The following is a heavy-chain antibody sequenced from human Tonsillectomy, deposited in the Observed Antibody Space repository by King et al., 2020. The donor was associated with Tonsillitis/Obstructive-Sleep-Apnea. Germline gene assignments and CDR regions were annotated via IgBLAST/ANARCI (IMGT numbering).Heavy chain of an antibody. Sequence: LQLQESGPGLVKPSETLSLTCTVSGGSIISSFYYWGWIRQPPGKGLEWIGNIYYSGSTYYNPSLKSRVTISVDTSKNQFSLKLTSVTAADTAVYYCARGIIAVAGTVVWFDPWGQGTLVTVSS. CDR2: IYYSGST. CDR1: GGSIISSFYY. J-gene: IGHJ5*02. V-gene: IGHV4-39*01. D-gene: IGHD6-19*01. CDR3: ARGIIAVAGTVVWFDP.